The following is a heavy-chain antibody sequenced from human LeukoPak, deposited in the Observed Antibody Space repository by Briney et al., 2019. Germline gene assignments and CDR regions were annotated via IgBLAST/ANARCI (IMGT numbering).Heavy chain of an antibody. CDR3: AKGLRYSDN. Sequence: GGSLRLSCAASGFTFSSYGMHWVRQAPGKGLEWLAVISYDGSNKYYADSVKGRFTISRDNSKNTLYLQMNSLRAEDTAVYYCAKGLRYSDNWGQGTLVTVSS. V-gene: IGHV3-30*18. J-gene: IGHJ4*02. D-gene: IGHD3-9*01. CDR1: GFTFSSYG. CDR2: ISYDGSNK.